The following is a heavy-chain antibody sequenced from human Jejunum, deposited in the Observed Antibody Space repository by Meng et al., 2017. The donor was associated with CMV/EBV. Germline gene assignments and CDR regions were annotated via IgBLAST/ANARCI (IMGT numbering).Heavy chain of an antibody. Sequence: CAASGFTLSSRCMSWVRQAPGKGLEWVATIKQDASETFYVDSVKGRFTISRDNAKNSLYLQMNSLRAEDTAVYYCSGGLGWYLDYWGQGTLVTVSS. CDR3: SGGLGWYLDY. CDR2: IKQDASET. V-gene: IGHV3-7*04. D-gene: IGHD3-16*01. J-gene: IGHJ4*02. CDR1: GFTLSSRC.